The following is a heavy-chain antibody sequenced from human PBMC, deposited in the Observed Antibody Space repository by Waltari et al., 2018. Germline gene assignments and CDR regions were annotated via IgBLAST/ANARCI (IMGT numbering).Heavy chain of an antibody. CDR2: IYYSGST. Sequence: QLQLQESGPGLVKPSETLSLTCTVSGGSISSSSYYWGWIRQPPGKGLEWIGSIYYSGSTYYNPTLKSRVTISVDTSKNQFSLKLSSVTAADTAVYYWASGQRDPSLYYYYYYMDVWGKGTTVTISS. J-gene: IGHJ6*03. CDR3: ASGQRDPSLYYYYYYMDV. V-gene: IGHV4-39*07. CDR1: GGSISSSSYY.